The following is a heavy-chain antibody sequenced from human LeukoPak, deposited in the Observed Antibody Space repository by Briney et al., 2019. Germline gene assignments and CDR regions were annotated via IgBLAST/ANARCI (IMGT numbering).Heavy chain of an antibody. D-gene: IGHD2-15*01. Sequence: GGSLRLSCAASGFTFSSHGMNWVRQAPGKGLEWVSSITSSSTYIYYADSVKGRFAISRDNSKNTLYLQMNSLRAEDTAVYYCASRGDCSGGSCYFAFDYWGQGTLVTVSS. CDR3: ASRGDCSGGSCYFAFDY. CDR2: ITSSSTYI. V-gene: IGHV3-21*01. J-gene: IGHJ4*02. CDR1: GFTFSSHG.